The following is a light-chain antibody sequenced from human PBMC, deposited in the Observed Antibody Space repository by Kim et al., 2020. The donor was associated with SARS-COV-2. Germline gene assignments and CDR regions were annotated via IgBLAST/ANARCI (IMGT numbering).Light chain of an antibody. CDR1: CSNIGRNY. V-gene: IGLV1-44*01. Sequence: GQTCDISGSGSCSNIGRNYDNWFQQLPGTAPILLIYHNQERPSWVPDRFSGSKSGTSASLAITRLQSEDEADYYCAVWDDTLNGVVFGGGTQLTVL. CDR2: HNQ. J-gene: IGLJ2*01. CDR3: AVWDDTLNGVV.